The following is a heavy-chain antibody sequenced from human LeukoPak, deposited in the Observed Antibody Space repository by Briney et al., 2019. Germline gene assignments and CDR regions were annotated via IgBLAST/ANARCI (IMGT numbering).Heavy chain of an antibody. CDR3: VTYYFDSSGPKKNY. Sequence: SETLSLTCSVSGDSFSSGGYYWSWIRQHPGKGLEWLGYIYYTGNTYYNPSLKSRVTMSADTSKNQFSLKLSSVTAADTAVYYCVTYYFDSSGPKKNYWGQGTLVTVSS. J-gene: IGHJ4*02. D-gene: IGHD3-22*01. V-gene: IGHV4-31*03. CDR2: IYYTGNT. CDR1: GDSFSSGGYY.